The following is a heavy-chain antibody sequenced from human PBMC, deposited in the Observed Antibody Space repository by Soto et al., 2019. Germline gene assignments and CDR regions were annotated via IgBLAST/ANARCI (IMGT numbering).Heavy chain of an antibody. V-gene: IGHV1-69*08. CDR3: ARDWESTVSTWSFGAF. CDR2: IIPFLGVT. D-gene: IGHD3-10*01. CDR1: GGTFSPYT. J-gene: IGHJ4*02. Sequence: QVQLVQSGAEVKKPGSSVKVSCKASGGTFSPYTVNWVRQAPGQGLEWMGRIIPFLGVTNYAQKFQARVTLTEDTWTTTAYMELSGLRFEDTAVYYCARDWESTVSTWSFGAFWGRGTLVTVSS.